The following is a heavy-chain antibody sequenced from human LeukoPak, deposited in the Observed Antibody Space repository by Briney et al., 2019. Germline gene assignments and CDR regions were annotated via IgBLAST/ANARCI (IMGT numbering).Heavy chain of an antibody. J-gene: IGHJ4*02. CDR3: ARDLATIDGIAWYYFEN. CDR1: GYTFTGHY. Sequence: ASVTLSCKASGYTFTGHYIHWVRQAPGQGFEWMGWINPNTGGTDYAQNFQDRIAISTYTSISTAYMELSRLRSDDTALYYCARDLATIDGIAWYYFENWGQGTLVTVS. CDR2: INPNTGGT. D-gene: IGHD5-12*01. V-gene: IGHV1-2*02.